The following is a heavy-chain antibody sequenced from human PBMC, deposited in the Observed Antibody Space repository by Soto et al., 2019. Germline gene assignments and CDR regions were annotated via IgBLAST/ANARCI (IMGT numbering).Heavy chain of an antibody. V-gene: IGHV5-51*01. J-gene: IGHJ3*02. CDR1: GYSFTSYW. CDR3: ARLGTGSWYVAAIHI. Sequence: PGECLKISCKGSGYSFTSYWIGWVRQMAVKGLEWMGIIYPGDSDTRYSPSFQGQVTISADKSISTAYLQWSSLKASDTAMYYCARLGTGSWYVAAIHIWCQATMVTVSS. CDR2: IYPGDSDT. D-gene: IGHD6-13*01.